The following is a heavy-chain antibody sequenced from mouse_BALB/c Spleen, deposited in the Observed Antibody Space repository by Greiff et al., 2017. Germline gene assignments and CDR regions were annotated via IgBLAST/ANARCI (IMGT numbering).Heavy chain of an antibody. CDR3: ATLGDAMDY. Sequence: EVHLVESGGGLVKPGGSLKLSCAASGFTFSDYYMYWVRQTPEKRLEWVATISDGGSYTYYPDSVKGRFTISRDNAKNNLYLQMSSLKSEDTAMYYCATLGDAMDYWGQGTSVTVSS. CDR1: GFTFSDYY. V-gene: IGHV5-4*02. J-gene: IGHJ4*01. CDR2: ISDGGSYT.